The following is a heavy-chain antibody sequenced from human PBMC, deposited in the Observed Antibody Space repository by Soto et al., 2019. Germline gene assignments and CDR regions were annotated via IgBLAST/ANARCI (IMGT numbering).Heavy chain of an antibody. D-gene: IGHD4-4*01. Sequence: SETLSLTCAVYSGSFSVYYWNWIRQSPGKGLEWIGEINHAGSTYYNPSLKSRVTISVDTSKNQFSLKLSSVTAADTAVYFCARDSTRRGACDIWGQGT. CDR3: ARDSTRRGACDI. J-gene: IGHJ3*02. V-gene: IGHV4-34*01. CDR2: INHAGST. CDR1: SGSFSVYY.